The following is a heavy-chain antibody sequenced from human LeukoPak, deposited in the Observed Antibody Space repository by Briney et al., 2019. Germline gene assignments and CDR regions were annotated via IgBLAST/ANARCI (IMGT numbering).Heavy chain of an antibody. D-gene: IGHD1-7*01. Sequence: SETLSLTCTVSGGSISSYYWTWIRQPPGKGLEWIGYIYYSASTNYNPSLKSRVTISVDTSKNQFSLKLNSVTAADTAVYCCAQGREPNWNYPLYFDYWGQGTLVTVSS. CDR2: IYYSAST. CDR1: GGSISSYY. J-gene: IGHJ4*02. CDR3: AQGREPNWNYPLYFDY. V-gene: IGHV4-59*08.